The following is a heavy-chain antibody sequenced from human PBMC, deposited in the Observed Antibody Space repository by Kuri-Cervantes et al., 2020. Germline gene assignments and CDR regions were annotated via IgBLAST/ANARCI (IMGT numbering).Heavy chain of an antibody. CDR1: GFTFSNAW. Sequence: GESLKISCAASGFTFSNAWMSWVRQAPGKGLEWVGRIKSKTDGGTTDYAAPVKGRFTISRDDSKNTLYLQMNSLRAEDTAVYYCARDKSRLYDYWGQGTLVTVSS. CDR2: IKSKTDGGTT. V-gene: IGHV3-15*01. J-gene: IGHJ4*02. CDR3: ARDKSRLYDY.